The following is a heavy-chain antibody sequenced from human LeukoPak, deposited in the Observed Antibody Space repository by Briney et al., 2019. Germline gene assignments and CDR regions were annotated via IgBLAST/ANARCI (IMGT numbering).Heavy chain of an antibody. D-gene: IGHD3-9*01. Sequence: PWGSLKLFCSASGFTFSYYGMHWVRQAAGKGLEFVSGVSSNGGSTYYADSLKGRFTVSRDNSNNTLYLQMSSLRAEDTAIYYCAKGPTYDRLPYYFNYWGQGPWVTVSS. V-gene: IGHV3-64D*09. CDR2: VSSNGGST. CDR3: AKGPTYDRLPYYFNY. J-gene: IGHJ4*02. CDR1: GFTFSYYG.